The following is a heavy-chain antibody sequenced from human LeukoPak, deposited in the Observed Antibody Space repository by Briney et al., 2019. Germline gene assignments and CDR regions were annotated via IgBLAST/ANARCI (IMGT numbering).Heavy chain of an antibody. J-gene: IGHJ4*02. CDR2: IDHSGST. CDR1: GGSMSSYY. Sequence: SETLSLTCTVSGGSMSSYYWNWIRQPPGKGLEWTGSIDHSGSTYYNPSLKSRITISVDTSKNQFSLKLSSVTAADTAVYYCARGSALAQAVMFDYWGQGTLVTVSS. D-gene: IGHD6-19*01. CDR3: ARGSALAQAVMFDY. V-gene: IGHV4-38-2*02.